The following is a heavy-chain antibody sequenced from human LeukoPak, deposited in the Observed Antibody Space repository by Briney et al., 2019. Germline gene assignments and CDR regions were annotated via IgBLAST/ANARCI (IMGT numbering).Heavy chain of an antibody. CDR3: ARDGPIGGTWVAFDI. CDR2: MYTSGST. J-gene: IGHJ3*02. D-gene: IGHD1-26*01. V-gene: IGHV4-4*07. Sequence: SETLSLTCTVSGGSISSYYWSWIRQPAGKGLEWIGRMYTSGSTNYNPSLKCRVTMSVDTSKNQFSLKLSSVTAADTAVYYCARDGPIGGTWVAFDIWGQGTMVTVSS. CDR1: GGSISSYY.